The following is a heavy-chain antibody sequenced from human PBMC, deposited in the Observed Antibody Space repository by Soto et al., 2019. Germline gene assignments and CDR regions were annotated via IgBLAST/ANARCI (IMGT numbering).Heavy chain of an antibody. J-gene: IGHJ6*02. V-gene: IGHV1-58*01. CDR1: GFTFTSSA. CDR3: AADVPAARYGMDV. Sequence: SVKVSCKASGFTFTSSAVQWVRQARGQRLEWIGWIVVGSGNTNYAQKFQERVTITRDMSTSTAYMELSSLRSEDTAVYYCAADVPAARYGMDVWGQGXTVTVSS. CDR2: IVVGSGNT. D-gene: IGHD2-2*01.